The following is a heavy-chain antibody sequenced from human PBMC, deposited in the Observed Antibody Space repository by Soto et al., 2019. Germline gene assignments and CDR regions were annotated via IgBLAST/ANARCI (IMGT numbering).Heavy chain of an antibody. CDR2: IYYSGST. Sequence: SETLSLTCTVSGGSVISGSYYFICIRQPPWNGLEWIGYIYYSGSTNYNPSLKSRVTISVDTSKNQFSLKLSSVTAADTAVYYCARVRTDSSGWYGEDAFDIWGQGTMVTVSS. CDR3: ARVRTDSSGWYGEDAFDI. V-gene: IGHV4-61*01. D-gene: IGHD6-19*01. CDR1: GGSVISGSYY. J-gene: IGHJ3*02.